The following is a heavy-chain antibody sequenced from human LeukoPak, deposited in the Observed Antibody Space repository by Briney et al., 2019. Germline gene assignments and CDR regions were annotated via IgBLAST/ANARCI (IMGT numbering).Heavy chain of an antibody. CDR3: ARGEGAFDI. CDR2: IYYTGST. CDR1: GGSISSSSYY. J-gene: IGHJ3*02. V-gene: IGHV4-39*07. Sequence: PSETLSLTCTVSGGSISSSSYYWGWIRQPPGKGLEWIGCIYYTGSTNYNPSLKSRVTISVDTSKNQFSLKLSSVTAADTAVYYCARGEGAFDIWGQGTMVTVSS.